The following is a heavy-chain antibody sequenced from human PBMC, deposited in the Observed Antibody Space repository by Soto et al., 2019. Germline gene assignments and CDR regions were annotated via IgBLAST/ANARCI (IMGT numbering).Heavy chain of an antibody. CDR3: TGDRNNRVWYKY. Sequence: QVQLQESGPGLMKPSETLSLTCTVSGGPISSYHWSWIRQTPGKGLAWIGYIHYSGSTNYNPSLRSRVTISLDTSRNQFSLRLSSVTAADTAVYYCTGDRNNRVWYKYWGQGALVTVSS. D-gene: IGHD6-19*01. J-gene: IGHJ4*02. V-gene: IGHV4-59*01. CDR2: IHYSGST. CDR1: GGPISSYH.